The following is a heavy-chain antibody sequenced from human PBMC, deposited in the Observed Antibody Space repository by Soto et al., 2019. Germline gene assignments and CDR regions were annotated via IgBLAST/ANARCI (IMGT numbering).Heavy chain of an antibody. CDR2: INHSGST. CDR3: ARGLGYSYGHRPLDY. CDR1: GGSFSGYY. J-gene: IGHJ4*02. D-gene: IGHD5-18*01. V-gene: IGHV4-34*01. Sequence: QVQLQQWGAGLLKPSETLSLTCAVYGGSFSGYYWSWNRQPPGKGLEWIGEINHSGSTNYNPSLKSRVTISVDTSKNQFSLKLSSVTAADTAVYYCARGLGYSYGHRPLDYWGQGTLVTVSS.